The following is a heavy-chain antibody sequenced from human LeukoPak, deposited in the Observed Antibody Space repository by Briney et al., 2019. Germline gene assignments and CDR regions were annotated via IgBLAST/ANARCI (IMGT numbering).Heavy chain of an antibody. CDR3: AKRESSSSWYNYFDY. CDR1: GFTFSNYA. J-gene: IGHJ4*02. V-gene: IGHV3-23*01. D-gene: IGHD6-13*01. Sequence: GGSLRLSCAASGFTFSNYAMSWVRQAPGKGLEWVSAISPSADSTSYADSVKGRFAISRDNSKNTVYLQMDRLRGEDTAVYYCAKRESSSSWYNYFDYWGQGTLVTVSS. CDR2: ISPSADST.